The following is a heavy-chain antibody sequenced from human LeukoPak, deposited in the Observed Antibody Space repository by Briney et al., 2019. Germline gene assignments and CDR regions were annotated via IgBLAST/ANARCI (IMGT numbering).Heavy chain of an antibody. CDR3: ARDSLGPLDY. CDR1: GGSISSYY. Sequence: SETLSLTCTVSGGSISSYYWSWIRQPPGKGLEWIGYIYYSGSTNYNPSLKSRVTISVDTSKNQFSLKLSSVTAADTAVYYCARDSLGPLDYWGQGTLVTVSS. J-gene: IGHJ4*02. CDR2: IYYSGST. V-gene: IGHV4-59*01.